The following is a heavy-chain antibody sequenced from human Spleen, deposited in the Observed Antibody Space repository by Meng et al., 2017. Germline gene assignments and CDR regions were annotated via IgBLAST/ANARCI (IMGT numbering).Heavy chain of an antibody. J-gene: IGHJ4*02. CDR2: INTNTWNP. CDR3: ARHYYDSGSYYPLLDY. V-gene: IGHV7-4-1*02. CDR1: GYTFTPYA. Sequence: ASVNVSCKASGYTFTPYAMNWVRQAPGQGLEWMGWINTNTWNPTYAQGLTGRFVFSSDTSVSTAYLQISSLKAEDTAVYYCARHYYDSGSYYPLLDYWGQGTLVTVSS. D-gene: IGHD3-10*01.